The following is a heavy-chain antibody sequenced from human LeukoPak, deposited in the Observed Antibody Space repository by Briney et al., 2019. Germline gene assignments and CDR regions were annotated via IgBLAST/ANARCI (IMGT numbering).Heavy chain of an antibody. J-gene: IGHJ5*02. CDR3: ARENIAAAGTLYWFDP. V-gene: IGHV4-39*07. Sequence: SETLSLTCTVSGGSISGSSYYWAWIRQPPGKGLEWIGSGFYSGSAYYNPSLKSRVTISVDTSKNQFSLKLSSVTAADTAVYYCARENIAAAGTLYWFDPWGQGTLVTVSS. CDR1: GGSISGSSYY. CDR2: GFYSGSA. D-gene: IGHD6-13*01.